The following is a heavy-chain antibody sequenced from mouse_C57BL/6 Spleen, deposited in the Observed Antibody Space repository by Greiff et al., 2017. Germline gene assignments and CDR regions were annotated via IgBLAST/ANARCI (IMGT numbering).Heavy chain of an antibody. D-gene: IGHD1-1*01. Sequence: EVKLMESGPGLVKPSQSLSLTCSVTGYSITSGYYWNWIRQFPGNKLEWMGYISYDGSNNYNPSLKNRISITRDTSKNQFFLKLNSVTTEDTATYYCAREAFITTVVAEAYWGQGTLVTVSA. CDR3: AREAFITTVVAEAY. CDR1: GYSITSGYY. CDR2: ISYDGSN. V-gene: IGHV3-6*01. J-gene: IGHJ3*01.